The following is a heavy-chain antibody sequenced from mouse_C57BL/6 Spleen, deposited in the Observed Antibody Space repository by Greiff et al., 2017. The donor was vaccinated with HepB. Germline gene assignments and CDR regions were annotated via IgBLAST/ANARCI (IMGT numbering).Heavy chain of an antibody. V-gene: IGHV1-7*01. Sequence: VQLQQSGAELAKPGASVKLSCKASGYTFTSYWMHWVKQRPGQGLEWIGYINPSSGYTKYNQKFKDKATLTADKSSSTAYMQLSSLTYEDSAFYYCARCRPYCSSEEYYAMDYWGQGTSVTVSS. CDR3: ARCRPYCSSEEYYAMDY. J-gene: IGHJ4*01. D-gene: IGHD1-1*01. CDR1: GYTFTSYW. CDR2: INPSSGYT.